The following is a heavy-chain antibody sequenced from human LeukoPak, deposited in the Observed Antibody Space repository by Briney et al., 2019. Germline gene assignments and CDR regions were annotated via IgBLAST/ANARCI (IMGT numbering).Heavy chain of an antibody. CDR3: ARDLVYGMDV. J-gene: IGHJ6*02. Sequence: PGGSLRLSCAASGFTFSSYEMNWVRQAPGKGLEWVSDISASGGSTDYADSVKGRFTISRDNSKNTLHLQMNSLRAEDTAVYYCARDLVYGMDVWGQGTTVTVSS. CDR1: GFTFSSYE. CDR2: ISASGGST. V-gene: IGHV3-23*01. D-gene: IGHD6-6*01.